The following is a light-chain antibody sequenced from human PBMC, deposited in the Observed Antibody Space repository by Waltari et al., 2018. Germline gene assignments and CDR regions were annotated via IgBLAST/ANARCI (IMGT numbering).Light chain of an antibody. CDR1: QSLVHSDGNTY. CDR3: MQGTHWPLT. Sequence: DAAMPQSPLSLPVTLGQPASISFRSSQSLVHSDGNTYLNWFHQRPGQSPRRLIYKVSRRESGVPDRFSGSGSGTDFTLKISRVEAEDVGIYYCMQGTHWPLTFGQGTRLEI. CDR2: KVS. J-gene: IGKJ5*01. V-gene: IGKV2-30*02.